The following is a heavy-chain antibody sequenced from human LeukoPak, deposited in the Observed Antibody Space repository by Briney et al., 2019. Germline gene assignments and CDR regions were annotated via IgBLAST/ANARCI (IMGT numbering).Heavy chain of an antibody. V-gene: IGHV1-2*02. Sequence: AAVKVSCKASGYTFTDYYMHWVRQAPGQGFEWMGWINPNDGDTNYAQKFQGRVTMTRDTSISTAHMEVSRLRSDDTAVYYCARANFLYCSSSTCLFDYWGQGTLVTVSS. CDR1: GYTFTDYY. CDR2: INPNDGDT. CDR3: ARANFLYCSSSTCLFDY. J-gene: IGHJ4*02. D-gene: IGHD2-2*01.